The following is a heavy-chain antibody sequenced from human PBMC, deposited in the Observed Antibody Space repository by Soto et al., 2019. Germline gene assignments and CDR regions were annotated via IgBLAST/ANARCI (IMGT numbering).Heavy chain of an antibody. CDR2: ISGSGERT. J-gene: IGHJ6*04. V-gene: IGHV3-23*01. Sequence: EVQLLESGGGLVQPGGSLRLSCAASGFTFSMFAMTWVRQAPGKGLEWVSAISGSGERTYYADSVKGRFTISRDNSKNTLSLQRIDLRAEDTAVYFWAKEGAWRLKYYYYEMDVWGKGTTVTVSS. CDR1: GFTFSMFA. D-gene: IGHD3-3*01. CDR3: AKEGAWRLKYYYYEMDV.